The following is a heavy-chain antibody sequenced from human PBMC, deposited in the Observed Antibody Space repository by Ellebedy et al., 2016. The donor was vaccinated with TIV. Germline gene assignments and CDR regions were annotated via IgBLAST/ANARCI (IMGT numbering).Heavy chain of an antibody. CDR2: IWYDGSNK. Sequence: GESLKISCAASGFTFSSYGMHWVRQAPGKGLEWVAVIWYDGSNKYYADSVKGRFTISRDNAKNSLYLQMNSLRAEDTALYYCATGWVGYWGQGTLVTVSS. V-gene: IGHV3-33*03. D-gene: IGHD1-26*01. J-gene: IGHJ4*02. CDR3: ATGWVGY. CDR1: GFTFSSYG.